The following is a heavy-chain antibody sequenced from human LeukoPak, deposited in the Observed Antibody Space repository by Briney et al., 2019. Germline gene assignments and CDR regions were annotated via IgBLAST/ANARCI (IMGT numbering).Heavy chain of an antibody. D-gene: IGHD2-15*01. Sequence: GGSLRLSCAASGFTFSSYSLNWVRQAPGKGLEWVSFISSSSITIYYADSVKGRFTISRDNAEKSLYLQMNILRAEDTAVYYCARDRGGSYSAIDYWGQGTLVTVSS. CDR3: ARDRGGSYSAIDY. V-gene: IGHV3-48*04. CDR1: GFTFSSYS. CDR2: ISSSSITI. J-gene: IGHJ4*02.